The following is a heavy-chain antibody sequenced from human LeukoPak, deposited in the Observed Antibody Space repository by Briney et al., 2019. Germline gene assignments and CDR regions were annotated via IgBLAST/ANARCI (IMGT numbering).Heavy chain of an antibody. CDR2: INHSGST. J-gene: IGHJ4*02. V-gene: IGHV4-34*01. CDR1: GGSFSGYY. D-gene: IGHD3-10*01. Sequence: PSETLSLTCAVYGGSFSGYYWSWIRQPPGKGLEWIGEINHSGSTNYNLSLKSRVTISVDTSKNQFSLKLSSVTAADTAVYYCARAVWKGRTGSGVLDYWGQGTLVTVSS. CDR3: ARAVWKGRTGSGVLDY.